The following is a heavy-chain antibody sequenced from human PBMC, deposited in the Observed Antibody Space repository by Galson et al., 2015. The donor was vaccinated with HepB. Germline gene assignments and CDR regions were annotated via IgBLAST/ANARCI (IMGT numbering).Heavy chain of an antibody. CDR3: ATVEYSGYDLGY. CDR2: FDSEDGET. D-gene: IGHD5-12*01. Sequence: SVKVSCKVSGYTLTELSMHWVRQAPGKGLEWMGGFDSEDGETIYAQKSQGRVTMTEDTSTDTAYMELSSLRSEDTAVYYCATVEYSGYDLGYWGQGTLVTVSS. CDR1: GYTLTELS. J-gene: IGHJ4*02. V-gene: IGHV1-24*01.